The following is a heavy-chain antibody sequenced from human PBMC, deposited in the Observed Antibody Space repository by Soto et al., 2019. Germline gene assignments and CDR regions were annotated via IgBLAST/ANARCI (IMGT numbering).Heavy chain of an antibody. J-gene: IGHJ6*03. Sequence: SETLSLTCSVSGGGVSSADSNWSWIRQPPGKGLEWIGYVYYTGSTNYNPSLKSRVTISVDTSKNQFSLKLSSVTAADTAVYYCARRTNYYGSGSYTYYYFMDVWGKGTTVTVSS. CDR2: VYYTGST. CDR3: ARRTNYYGSGSYTYYYFMDV. D-gene: IGHD3-10*01. V-gene: IGHV4-61*08. CDR1: GGGVSSADSN.